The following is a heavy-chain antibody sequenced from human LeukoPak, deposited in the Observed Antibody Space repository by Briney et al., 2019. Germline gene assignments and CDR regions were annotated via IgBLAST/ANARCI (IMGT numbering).Heavy chain of an antibody. J-gene: IGHJ4*02. V-gene: IGHV3-7*03. Sequence: GGSLRLSCAASGFTFSNYWMTWFRQTPGKGLEWVGNIKQDGSEKYYVDSVKGRFTISRDNAKNSLYLQMNSLRAEDTAVYYCAKDSAKKYDDYWGQGTLVTVSS. CDR3: AKDSAKKYDDY. D-gene: IGHD2/OR15-2a*01. CDR2: IKQDGSEK. CDR1: GFTFSNYW.